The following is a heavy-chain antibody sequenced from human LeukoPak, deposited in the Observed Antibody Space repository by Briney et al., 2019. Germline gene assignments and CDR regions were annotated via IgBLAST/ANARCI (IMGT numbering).Heavy chain of an antibody. CDR2: MNSDGSSR. CDR1: GFTFRSYR. V-gene: IGHV3-74*01. Sequence: GGSLRLSCAAPGFTFRSYRMHWVPQAPGKGLVWVLAMNSDGSSRNYAASVEGRFTISRDNAKNTLYLQMNSLRAEDTAVYYCARVYYELNGFDPWGQGTLVTVSS. CDR3: ARVYYELNGFDP. J-gene: IGHJ5*02. D-gene: IGHD3-22*01.